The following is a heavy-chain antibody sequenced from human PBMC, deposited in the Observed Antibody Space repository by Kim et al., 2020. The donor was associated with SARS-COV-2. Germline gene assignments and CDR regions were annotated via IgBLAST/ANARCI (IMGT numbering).Heavy chain of an antibody. CDR1: GFTFSSYG. J-gene: IGHJ6*01. CDR2: ISYDGSNK. D-gene: IGHD6-13*01. V-gene: IGHV3-30*18. Sequence: GGSLRLSCAASGFTFSSYGMHWVRQAPGKGLEWVAVISYDGSNKYYADSVKGRFTISRDNSKNTLYLQMNSLRAEDTAVYYCAKDKIAAAGGGDYYYGM. CDR3: AKDKIAAAGGGDYYYGM.